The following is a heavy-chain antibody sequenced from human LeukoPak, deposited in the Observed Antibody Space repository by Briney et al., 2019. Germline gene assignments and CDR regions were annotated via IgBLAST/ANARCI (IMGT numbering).Heavy chain of an antibody. CDR3: ARRQTDGDDLDY. CDR1: GGSINSSSYS. J-gene: IGHJ4*02. D-gene: IGHD5-24*01. Sequence: PSETLSLTCTVSGGSINSSSYSWGWIRQAPGKGLEWISYISSSGSTKYYTDSVRGRFAIARDNAKNSLYLQMNSLRVEATAVYYCARRQTDGDDLDYWRQGTLVTVSS. CDR2: ISSSGSTK. V-gene: IGHV3-11*04.